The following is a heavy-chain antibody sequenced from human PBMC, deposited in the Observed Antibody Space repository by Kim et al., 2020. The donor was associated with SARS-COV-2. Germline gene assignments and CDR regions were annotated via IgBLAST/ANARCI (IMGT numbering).Heavy chain of an antibody. CDR2: IYTSGST. CDR1: GGSISSGSYY. D-gene: IGHD6-19*01. V-gene: IGHV4-61*02. J-gene: IGHJ6*02. Sequence: SQTLSLTCTVSGGSISSGSYYWSWIRQPAGKGLEWIGRIYTSGSTNYNPSLKSRVTISVDTSKNQFSLKLSSVTAADTAVYYCARDRSAGSYYYYYYGMDVWGQGTTVTVSS. CDR3: ARDRSAGSYYYYYYGMDV.